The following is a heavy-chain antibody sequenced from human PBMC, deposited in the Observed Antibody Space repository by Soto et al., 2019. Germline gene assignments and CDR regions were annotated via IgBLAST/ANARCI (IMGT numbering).Heavy chain of an antibody. Sequence: GGSLRLSCAASGFTFSSYWMHWVRQAPGKGLVWVSRINSDGSSTTYADSVKGRFTISRDNAKNTLYPQMNSLRAEDTAVYYCARAVQGIAVAGTVRWFDPWGQGTLVTVSS. J-gene: IGHJ5*02. CDR2: INSDGSST. V-gene: IGHV3-74*01. D-gene: IGHD6-19*01. CDR3: ARAVQGIAVAGTVRWFDP. CDR1: GFTFSSYW.